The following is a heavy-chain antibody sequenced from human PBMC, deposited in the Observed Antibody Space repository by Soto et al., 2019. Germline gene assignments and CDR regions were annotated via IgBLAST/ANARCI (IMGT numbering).Heavy chain of an antibody. J-gene: IGHJ4*02. D-gene: IGHD6-13*01. Sequence: LETLSLTCTVSGGSISSSTYYWGWNRQPPGKGLDWIGNLYYSGNTYYAPSLKSRVTISVDSSKNQFSLKLNSVTAADTAVYYCARGVTNSWYYFDYWGQGTLVTVSS. CDR3: ARGVTNSWYYFDY. CDR1: GGSISSSTYY. CDR2: LYYSGNT. V-gene: IGHV4-39*01.